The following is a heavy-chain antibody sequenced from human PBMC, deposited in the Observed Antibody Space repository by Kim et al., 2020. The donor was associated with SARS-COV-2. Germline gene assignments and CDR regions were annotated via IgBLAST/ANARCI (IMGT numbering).Heavy chain of an antibody. J-gene: IGHJ6*02. CDR2: IYPGDSDT. D-gene: IGHD1-26*01. V-gene: IGHV5-51*01. CDR1: GYSFTSYW. CDR3: ARRGLPREVKYGMDV. Sequence: GESLKISCKGSGYSFTSYWIGWVRQMPGKGLEWMGIIYPGDSDTRYSPSFQGQVTISADKSISTAYLQWSSLKASDTAMYYCARRGLPREVKYGMDVWGQGTTVTVYS.